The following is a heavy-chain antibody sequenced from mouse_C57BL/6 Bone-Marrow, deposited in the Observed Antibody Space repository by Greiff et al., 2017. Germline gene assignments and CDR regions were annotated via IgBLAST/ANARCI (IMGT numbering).Heavy chain of an antibody. Sequence: QVQLKESGPELVKPGASVKISCKASGYAFSSSWMNWVKQRPGKGLEWIGRIYPGDGDTNYNGKFKGKATLTADKSSSTAYMQLSSLTSEDSAVYFCARSRDAMDYWGQGTSVTVSS. J-gene: IGHJ4*01. CDR2: IYPGDGDT. CDR1: GYAFSSSW. V-gene: IGHV1-82*01. CDR3: ARSRDAMDY.